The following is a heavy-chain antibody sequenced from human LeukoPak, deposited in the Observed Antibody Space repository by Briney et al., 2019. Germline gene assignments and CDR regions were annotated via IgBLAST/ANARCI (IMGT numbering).Heavy chain of an antibody. CDR3: ARLRSSGWSDY. J-gene: IGHJ4*02. D-gene: IGHD6-19*01. CDR1: GFTFSSYW. V-gene: IGHV5-51*01. Sequence: GGSLRLSCAASGFTFSSYWMSWVRQAPGKGLEWMGIIYPGDSDTRYSPSFQGQVTISADKSISTAYLQWSSLKASDTAMYYCARLRSSGWSDYWGQGTLVTVSS. CDR2: IYPGDSDT.